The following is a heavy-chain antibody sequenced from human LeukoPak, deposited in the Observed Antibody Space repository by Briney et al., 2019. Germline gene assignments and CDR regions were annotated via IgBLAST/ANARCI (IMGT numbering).Heavy chain of an antibody. Sequence: SETLSLTCTVSGGSISSYYWSWIRQPPGKGLEWIGYIYYSGSTNYNPSLKSRVTISVDTSKNQFSLKLSSVTAADTAVYYCARERIKGDYWGQGTLVTVSS. CDR2: IYYSGST. V-gene: IGHV4-59*01. CDR3: ARERIKGDY. D-gene: IGHD2/OR15-2a*01. J-gene: IGHJ4*02. CDR1: GGSISSYY.